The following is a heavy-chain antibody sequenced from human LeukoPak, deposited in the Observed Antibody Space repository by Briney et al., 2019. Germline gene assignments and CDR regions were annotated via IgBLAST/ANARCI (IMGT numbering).Heavy chain of an antibody. D-gene: IGHD3-22*01. J-gene: IGHJ4*02. CDR1: GFTFSSYR. Sequence: GGSLRLSCAASGFTFSSYRMNWVRQAPGKGLEWVSSISSSSSYIYYADSVKGRFTISRDNAKDSLYLQMNSLRAEDTAVYYCARVPSYYDSSGYYIYWGQGTLVTVSS. CDR3: ARVPSYYDSSGYYIY. V-gene: IGHV3-21*01. CDR2: ISSSSSYI.